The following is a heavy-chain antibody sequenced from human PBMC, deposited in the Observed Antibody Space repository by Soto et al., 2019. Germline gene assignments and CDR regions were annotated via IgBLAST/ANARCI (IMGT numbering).Heavy chain of an antibody. D-gene: IGHD3-10*01. V-gene: IGHV4-34*01. Sequence: SETLSLTCAVYGGFFRGYYWSWIRQPPGKGLEWIGEINHSGSTNYNPYPKSRVTISVDTSKNQFSLKLSSVTAADTAVYYCARGFTMVRGVPYYYYYGMDVWGQGTTVTVAS. CDR3: ARGFTMVRGVPYYYYYGMDV. CDR1: GGFFRGYY. J-gene: IGHJ6*02. CDR2: INHSGST.